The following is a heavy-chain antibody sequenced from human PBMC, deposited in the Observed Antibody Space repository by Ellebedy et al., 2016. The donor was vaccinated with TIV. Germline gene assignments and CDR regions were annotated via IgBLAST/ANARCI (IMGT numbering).Heavy chain of an antibody. D-gene: IGHD6-13*01. CDR1: GITISSYS. CDR2: ISPSGGNT. V-gene: IGHV3-23*01. CDR3: ARPRGSNWFFDC. Sequence: GESLKISCAASGITISSYSLSWVRQAPGKGLEWVSGISPSGGNTFYADSVKGRFTISRDNSKNTVYLQMNSLRAEDTAIYYCARPRGSNWFFDCWGQGTLVTVSS. J-gene: IGHJ4*02.